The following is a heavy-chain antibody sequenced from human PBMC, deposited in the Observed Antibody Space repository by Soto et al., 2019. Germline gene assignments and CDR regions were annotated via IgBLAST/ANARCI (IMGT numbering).Heavy chain of an antibody. D-gene: IGHD3-22*01. Sequence: GESLKISCKASGYTFTTYWIGWVRQMPGKGLEWMGIIYPSNPETRFSPSFQGQVSISADKSIFTAYLQWTSLKASDTAMYYCARQGYHYDSYSFGYWGQGTLVTVSS. CDR3: ARQGYHYDSYSFGY. CDR2: IYPSNPET. J-gene: IGHJ4*02. V-gene: IGHV5-51*01. CDR1: GYTFTTYW.